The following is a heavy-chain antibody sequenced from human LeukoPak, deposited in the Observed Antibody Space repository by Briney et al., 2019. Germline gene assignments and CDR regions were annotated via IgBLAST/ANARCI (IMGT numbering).Heavy chain of an antibody. Sequence: PSETLSLTCTVSGGFISSYYGSWLRQPAGKGLEWIGHIYTSGSTNYNPSLKSPVTMSVDTSKNQFSLKLSSVTAADTAVYYCARDRVAGSLDYWGQGTLVTVSS. J-gene: IGHJ4*02. V-gene: IGHV4-4*07. CDR3: ARDRVAGSLDY. CDR2: IYTSGST. CDR1: GGFISSYY. D-gene: IGHD6-19*01.